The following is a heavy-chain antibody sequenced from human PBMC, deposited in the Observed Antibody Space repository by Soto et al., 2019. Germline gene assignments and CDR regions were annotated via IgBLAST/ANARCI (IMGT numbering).Heavy chain of an antibody. CDR3: ARSHRCTWHIIND. V-gene: IGHV3-33*01. J-gene: IGHJ4*02. CDR1: GFTFSSDG. CDR2: IWYDGSNK. Sequence: QVQLVESGGGVVQPGRSLKLSCAASGFTFSSDGMHWVRQAPGKGLEWVAVIWYDGSNKYFADSVRGRFTISRDNSKKTLYLQLNSLRAEDTAVYYCARSHRCTWHIINDWGQGTLVTVSS.